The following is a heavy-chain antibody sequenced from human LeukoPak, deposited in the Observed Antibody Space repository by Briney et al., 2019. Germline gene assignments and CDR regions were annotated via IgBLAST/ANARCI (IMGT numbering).Heavy chain of an antibody. Sequence: AVSLTCASAGYSVTSSSDAWNWVSQAPGKGLEWVSYISSSSSTIYYAESVKGRFTISRDNAKNPLYLQMNCLRDEDTAVYYCARDAFNGGSYADYWGQGTLVTVSS. CDR2: ISSSSSTI. J-gene: IGHJ4*02. D-gene: IGHD1-26*01. CDR3: ARDAFNGGSYADY. CDR1: SVTSSSDA. V-gene: IGHV3-48*02.